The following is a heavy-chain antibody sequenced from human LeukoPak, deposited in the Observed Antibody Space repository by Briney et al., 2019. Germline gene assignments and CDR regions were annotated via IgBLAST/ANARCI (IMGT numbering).Heavy chain of an antibody. CDR2: INTNTGNP. J-gene: IGHJ4*02. CDR3: ARESAYYYDISDPRRAGGDC. CDR1: GYTFTSYA. Sequence: ASVKVSCKASGYTFTSYAMNWVRQAPGQGLEWMGWINTNTGNPTYAQGFTGRFVFSLDTSVSAAYLQISSLKAEDTAVYYCARESAYYYDISDPRRAGGDCWGQGTLVTVSS. D-gene: IGHD3-22*01. V-gene: IGHV7-4-1*02.